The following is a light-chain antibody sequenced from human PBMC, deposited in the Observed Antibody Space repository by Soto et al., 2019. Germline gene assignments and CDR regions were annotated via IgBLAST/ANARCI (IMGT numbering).Light chain of an antibody. J-gene: IGKJ1*01. CDR1: QGISSH. V-gene: IGKV1-9*01. CDR3: QQVDNFSRT. CDR2: SQS. Sequence: DIGLTQSPSFLSASIGDRVTIACRAIQGISSHLAGYPQNAGKAHKLVIYSQSILESGVPSRLSGSGSGPEFSLTISCLQPEDFATYYCQQVDNFSRTFGQATKVEI.